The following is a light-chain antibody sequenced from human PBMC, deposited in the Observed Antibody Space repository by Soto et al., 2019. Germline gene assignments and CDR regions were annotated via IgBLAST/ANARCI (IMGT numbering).Light chain of an antibody. CDR2: AAS. J-gene: IGKJ1*01. CDR3: QQYYSYPRT. V-gene: IGKV1-8*01. CDR1: QGISSY. Sequence: AIRMTQSPSSFSASTGDRVTITCRASQGISSYLAWYQQKPGKAPKLLIYAASTSQSGDPSRFSGSGSGTDFTLTINCLQSEDFATYYCQQYYSYPRTFGQGTKVEIK.